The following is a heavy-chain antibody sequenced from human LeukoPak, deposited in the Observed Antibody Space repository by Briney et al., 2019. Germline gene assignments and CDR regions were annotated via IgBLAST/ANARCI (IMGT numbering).Heavy chain of an antibody. D-gene: IGHD3-10*01. V-gene: IGHV1-69*13. J-gene: IGHJ4*02. CDR2: IIPIFGTA. CDR3: ARTLPSLLWFGELYY. CDR1: GGTFSSYA. Sequence: SVKVSCKASGGTFSSYAISWVRQAPGQGLEWMGRIIPIFGTANYAQKFQGRVTITADESTSTAYMELSSLRSEDTAVYYCARTLPSLLWFGELYYWGQGTLVTVSS.